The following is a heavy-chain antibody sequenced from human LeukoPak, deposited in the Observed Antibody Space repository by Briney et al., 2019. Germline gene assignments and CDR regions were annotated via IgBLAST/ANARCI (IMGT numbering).Heavy chain of an antibody. D-gene: IGHD3-22*01. CDR3: AKDQDYYDSSGYYYADY. CDR2: ISGSGGST. Sequence: GGSLRLSCAASGFTFSDYYMSWIRQAPGKGLEWVSAISGSGGSTYYADSVKGRFTISRDNSKNTLYLQMNSLRAEDTAVYYCAKDQDYYDSSGYYYADYWGQGTLVTVSS. V-gene: IGHV3-23*01. CDR1: GFTFSDYY. J-gene: IGHJ4*02.